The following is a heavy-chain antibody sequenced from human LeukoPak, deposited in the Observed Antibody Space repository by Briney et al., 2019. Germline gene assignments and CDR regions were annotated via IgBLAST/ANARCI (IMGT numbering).Heavy chain of an antibody. J-gene: IGHJ4*02. CDR2: MSPNTGNT. CDR3: ARGPSDCGGDCYSHY. V-gene: IGHV1-8*01. CDR1: GYTFNNYD. D-gene: IGHD2-21*02. Sequence: ASVKVSCKASGYTFNNYDINWVRQATGQGLEWMGWMSPNTGNTGYAQKFQGRVTMTRNTSISTAYMELSSLRSEDTAVYYCARGPSDCGGDCYSHYWGQGTLVTVSS.